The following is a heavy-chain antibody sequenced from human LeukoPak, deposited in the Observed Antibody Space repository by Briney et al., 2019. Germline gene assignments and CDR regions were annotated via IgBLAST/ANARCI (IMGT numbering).Heavy chain of an antibody. CDR3: TRAASNPHGWFDP. Sequence: GGSLRLSCAASGFTFSGSVMHWVRQASGKGLEWVGRIRSKANSYATTYAASVKGRFTISRDDSQNTAYLQMNSLKIEDTAVYYCTRAASNPHGWFDPWGQGILVTVSS. CDR2: IRSKANSYAT. D-gene: IGHD6-25*01. J-gene: IGHJ5*02. CDR1: GFTFSGSV. V-gene: IGHV3-73*01.